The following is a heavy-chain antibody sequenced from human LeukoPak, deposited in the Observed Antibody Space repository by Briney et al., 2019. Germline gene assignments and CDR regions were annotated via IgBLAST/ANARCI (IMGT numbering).Heavy chain of an antibody. D-gene: IGHD3-10*01. V-gene: IGHV3-13*01. J-gene: IGHJ5*02. Sequence: PGGSLRLSCAVSGFGFDNYDMHWVRHISGEGLEWVAAIGTGGDTYYRDSVKGRFTISRGNAKNSLYLQMNSLRVGDTAVYYCVRDYGPGGFGPWGQGALVTVSS. CDR3: VRDYGPGGFGP. CDR1: GFGFDNYD. CDR2: IGTGGDT.